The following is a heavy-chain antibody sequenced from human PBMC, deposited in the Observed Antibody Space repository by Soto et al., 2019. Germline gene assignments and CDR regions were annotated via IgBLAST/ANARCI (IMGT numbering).Heavy chain of an antibody. CDR2: ISARGGSL. V-gene: IGHV3-23*01. J-gene: IGHJ4*02. CDR3: AKGSIAYSASVDN. D-gene: IGHD5-12*01. CDR1: GFTFSSYA. Sequence: EVQLLESGGGLVQPGGSLRLSCAAYGFTFSSYAMVWIRQAPGKGLEWVSVISARGGSLYFADSVKGRFTISRDNSKNVLSLEMNSLRAEDTATYFCAKGSIAYSASVDNWGQGTLVVVSS.